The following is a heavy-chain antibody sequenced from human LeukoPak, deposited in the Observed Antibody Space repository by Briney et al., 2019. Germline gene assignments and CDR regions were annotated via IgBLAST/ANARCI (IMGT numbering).Heavy chain of an antibody. CDR3: ARDLLNYGSAYYDVGIFDS. D-gene: IGHD3-10*01. CDR2: ISKDGRKN. CDR1: GFSFSTSG. V-gene: IGHV3-30*04. Sequence: GGSLRLSCEASGFSFSTSGVHWVRQAPGRGLEWMAVISKDGRKNHYADSVKGRFTISRDNSKSTLFLQMNSLRPEDTAIYYCARDLLNYGSAYYDVGIFDSWGQGTLVTVSS. J-gene: IGHJ4*02.